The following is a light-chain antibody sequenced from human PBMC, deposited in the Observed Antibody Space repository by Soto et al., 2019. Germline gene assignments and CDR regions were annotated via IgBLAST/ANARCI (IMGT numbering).Light chain of an antibody. CDR2: GPS. CDR3: QQSSTSVT. J-gene: IGKJ4*01. V-gene: IGKV3-20*01. Sequence: EIVLTQSPGTLSLSPGEGATLSCRASQRFGRSYLAWYHQKPGQAPRILIYGPSTRAAGIPDRFSGSGSGTDFTLTISRLEHEDFAVYYCQQSSTSVTGGGGTKVEIK. CDR1: QRFGRSY.